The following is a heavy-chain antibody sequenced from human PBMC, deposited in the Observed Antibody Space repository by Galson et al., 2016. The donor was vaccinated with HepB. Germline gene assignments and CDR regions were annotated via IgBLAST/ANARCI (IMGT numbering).Heavy chain of an antibody. CDR2: ISRCGDRT. CDR1: GFNFNLYS. CDR3: AKWGPHHDTGGYYYPRG. V-gene: IGHV3-23*01. J-gene: IGHJ4*02. Sequence: SLRLSCAASGFNFNLYSMTWIRQAPGKGLEWVSAISRCGDRTKYADSVEGRFSISRDKSKDTTYLHMTGLRVEATAVYLCAKWGPHHDTGGYYYPRGWGQGTLVTVSS. D-gene: IGHD3-22*01.